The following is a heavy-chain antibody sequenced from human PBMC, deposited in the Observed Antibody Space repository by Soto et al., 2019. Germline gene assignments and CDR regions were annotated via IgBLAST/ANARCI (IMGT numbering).Heavy chain of an antibody. CDR2: IYYSGST. CDR3: ARQRYSSSWGYYYGMDV. J-gene: IGHJ6*02. D-gene: IGHD6-13*01. Sequence: SETLSLTCTVSGGSISSSSYYWGWIRQPPGKGLEWIGSIYYSGSTYYNPSLKSRVTISVDTSKNQFSLKLSSVTAADTAVYYCARQRYSSSWGYYYGMDVWGQGTTVTVS. V-gene: IGHV4-39*01. CDR1: GGSISSSSYY.